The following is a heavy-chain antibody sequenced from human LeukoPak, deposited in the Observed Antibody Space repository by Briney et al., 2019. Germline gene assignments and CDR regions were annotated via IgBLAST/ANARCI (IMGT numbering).Heavy chain of an antibody. D-gene: IGHD3-22*01. CDR3: ARAPSEVGGYYPEYFRH. CDR2: IKSDGKT. CDR1: GFTFSRYW. V-gene: IGHV3-74*01. J-gene: IGHJ1*01. Sequence: PGGSLKLSCEASGFTFSRYWMHWVRQAPGKGLVWVSRIKSDGKTNYADSVKGRFTIFRDNGKNTVSLQMDSLRAEDTGVYYCARAPSEVGGYYPEYFRHWGQGTLVTVSS.